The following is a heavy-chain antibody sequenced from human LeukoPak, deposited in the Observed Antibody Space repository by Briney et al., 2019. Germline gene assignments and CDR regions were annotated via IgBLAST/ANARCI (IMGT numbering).Heavy chain of an antibody. CDR1: GYSFTNYW. Sequence: GESLKISCKGSGYSFTNYWIGWVRQMPGKGLEWVGIIYPDDSDTRYSPSFQDQVIISADKSISTAYLQWSSLKASDTAMYYCARHYPGGDYFIDYWGQGTLVTVSS. CDR3: ARHYPGGDYFIDY. CDR2: IYPDDSDT. J-gene: IGHJ4*02. D-gene: IGHD4-17*01. V-gene: IGHV5-51*01.